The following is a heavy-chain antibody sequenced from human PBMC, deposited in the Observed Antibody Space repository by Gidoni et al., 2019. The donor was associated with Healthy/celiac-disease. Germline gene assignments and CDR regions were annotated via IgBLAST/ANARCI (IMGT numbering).Heavy chain of an antibody. CDR1: GGTFSSYA. Sequence: QVQLVQSGAEVKKPGSSVKVSCKASGGTFSSYAISWVRQAPGQGLEWMGGIIPIFGTANYAQKFQGRVTITADESTSTAYMELSSLRSEDTAVYYCARGDYYDFWSGYPTQYYYYYMDVWGKGTTVTVSS. D-gene: IGHD3-3*01. CDR2: IIPIFGTA. CDR3: ARGDYYDFWSGYPTQYYYYYMDV. J-gene: IGHJ6*03. V-gene: IGHV1-69*01.